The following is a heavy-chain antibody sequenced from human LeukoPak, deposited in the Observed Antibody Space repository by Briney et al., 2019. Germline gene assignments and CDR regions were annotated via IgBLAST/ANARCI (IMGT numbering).Heavy chain of an antibody. CDR3: ARVFHSGSYPFDAFDI. D-gene: IGHD3-10*01. CDR2: INPNSGGT. CDR1: GYTFTGYY. V-gene: IGHV1-2*02. Sequence: ASVKVSCKASGYTFTGYYMNWVRQAPGQGLEWMGWINPNSGGTNYAQKFQGRVTMTRDTSISTAYMELSRLRSDDTAVYYCARVFHSGSYPFDAFDIWGQGTMVTVSS. J-gene: IGHJ3*02.